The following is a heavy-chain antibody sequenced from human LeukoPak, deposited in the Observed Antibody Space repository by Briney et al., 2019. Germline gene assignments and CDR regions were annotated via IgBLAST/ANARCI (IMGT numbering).Heavy chain of an antibody. V-gene: IGHV4-59*01. D-gene: IGHD3-22*01. CDR3: ATLGRDSSGYDFDY. CDR1: GGSISSYY. J-gene: IGHJ4*02. CDR2: IHYRGST. Sequence: SETLSLTCTVSGGSISSYYWSWIRQPPGKGLEWIGYIHYRGSTKYNPSLKSRVIISVDTSKNQFSLKLSSVTAADTAVYYCATLGRDSSGYDFDYWGQGTLVTVSS.